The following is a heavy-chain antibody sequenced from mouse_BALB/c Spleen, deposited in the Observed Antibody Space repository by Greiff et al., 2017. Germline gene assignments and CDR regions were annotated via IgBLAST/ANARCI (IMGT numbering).Heavy chain of an antibody. CDR3: TREDGYYFDY. D-gene: IGHD2-3*01. J-gene: IGHJ2*01. CDR2: ISSGGSYT. V-gene: IGHV5-6-4*01. Sequence: EVKLMESGGGLVKPGGSLKLSCAASGFTFSSYTMSWVRQTPEKRLEWVATISSGGSYTYYPDSVKGRFTISRVNAKNTLYLQMSSLKSEDTAMYYCTREDGYYFDYWGQGTTLTVSA. CDR1: GFTFSSYT.